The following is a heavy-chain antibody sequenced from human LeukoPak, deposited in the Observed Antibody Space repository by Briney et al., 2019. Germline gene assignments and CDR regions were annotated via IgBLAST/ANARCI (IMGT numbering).Heavy chain of an antibody. D-gene: IGHD3-9*01. CDR2: IYYSGSA. CDR3: ARDQSDILTDKGGFDY. Sequence: SETLSLTCTVSGASITASPYYWGWVRQPPGKGLQWVGSIYYSGSAYYNPSLKSRVTISVDTSKNQFSLKLSSVTAADTAVYYCARDQSDILTDKGGFDYWGQGTLVTVSS. V-gene: IGHV4-39*07. J-gene: IGHJ4*02. CDR1: GASITASPYY.